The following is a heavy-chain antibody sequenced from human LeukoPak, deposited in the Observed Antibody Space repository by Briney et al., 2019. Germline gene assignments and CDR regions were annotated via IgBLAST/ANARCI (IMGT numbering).Heavy chain of an antibody. Sequence: SETLSLTCVVYDGSFSGYYWSWILQPPGNGLEWIGEINHSGSTNHNPSLKSRVTISVDTSKNQFSLKLSSVTAADTAVYYCARVVYSGYDFRGAMDVWGKGTTVTVSS. D-gene: IGHD5-12*01. CDR3: ARVVYSGYDFRGAMDV. CDR2: INHSGST. V-gene: IGHV4-34*01. J-gene: IGHJ6*03. CDR1: DGSFSGYY.